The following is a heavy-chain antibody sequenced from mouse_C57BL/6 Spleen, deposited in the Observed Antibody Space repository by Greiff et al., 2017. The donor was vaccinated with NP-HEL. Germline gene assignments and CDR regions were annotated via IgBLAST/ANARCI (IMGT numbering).Heavy chain of an antibody. CDR2: IDPSDSYT. V-gene: IGHV1-59*01. D-gene: IGHD2-1*01. J-gene: IGHJ1*03. CDR1: GYTFTSYW. CDR3: ARYGNYWYFDV. Sequence: VQLQQSGAELVRPGTSVKLSCKASGYTFTSYWMHWVKQRPGQGLEWIGVIDPSDSYTNYNQKFKGKATLTVDTSSSTAYMQLSSLTSEDSAVYYCARYGNYWYFDVWGTGTTVTVSS.